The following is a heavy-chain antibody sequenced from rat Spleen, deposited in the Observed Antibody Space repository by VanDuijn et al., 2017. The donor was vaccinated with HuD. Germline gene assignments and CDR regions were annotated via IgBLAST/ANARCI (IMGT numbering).Heavy chain of an antibody. V-gene: IGHV5S23*01. CDR2: ITNSGGST. D-gene: IGHD1-3*01. CDR3: TRPMALNWFAY. J-gene: IGHJ3*01. CDR1: GFTFSNAA. Sequence: EVQLVESGGGLVQPGRSLKLSCAASGFTFSNAAMYWVRQAPGKGLEWVASITNSGGSTYYRDSVKGRFTISRDNAKSTLYLQMDSLRSEDTATYYCTRPMALNWFAYWGQGTLVTVSS.